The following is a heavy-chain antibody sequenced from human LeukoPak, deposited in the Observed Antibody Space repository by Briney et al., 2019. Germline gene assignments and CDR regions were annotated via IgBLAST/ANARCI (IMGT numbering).Heavy chain of an antibody. J-gene: IGHJ4*02. CDR1: RFTFSNSI. V-gene: IGHV3-33*05. CDR3: ANSGIRSSGWFDY. Sequence: GGSLRLSCASSRFTFSNSIFHWVRQAPGKGLEWVAAMSYDGFSKYYADSVKGRFTISRDNSKNTLYLQMNSLRAEDTAVYYCANSGIRSSGWFDYWGQGTLVTVSS. D-gene: IGHD6-19*01. CDR2: MSYDGFSK.